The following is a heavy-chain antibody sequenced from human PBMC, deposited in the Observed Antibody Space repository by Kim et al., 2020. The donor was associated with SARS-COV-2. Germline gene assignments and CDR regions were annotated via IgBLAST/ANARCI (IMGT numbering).Heavy chain of an antibody. V-gene: IGHV4-39*01. D-gene: IGHD6-19*01. CDR3: ASTVAGLSYYYYGMDV. J-gene: IGHJ6*02. Sequence: SLKSRVTISVDTSKNQFSLKLSSVTAADTAVYYCASTVAGLSYYYYGMDVWGQGTTVTVSS.